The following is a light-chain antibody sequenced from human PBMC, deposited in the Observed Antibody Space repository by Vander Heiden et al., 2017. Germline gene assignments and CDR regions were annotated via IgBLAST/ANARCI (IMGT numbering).Light chain of an antibody. CDR2: KDS. V-gene: IGLV3-25*03. CDR1: ALPKQY. Sequence: SYELPQPPSVSVSPGQTARITCPGDALPKQYAYWYQQKPGQAPVLVIYKDSESPSGIPERFSGSSSGTTVTLTISGVQAEDDADYYCQSADSSGTYVVFGGGTKLTVL. CDR3: QSADSSGTYVV. J-gene: IGLJ2*01.